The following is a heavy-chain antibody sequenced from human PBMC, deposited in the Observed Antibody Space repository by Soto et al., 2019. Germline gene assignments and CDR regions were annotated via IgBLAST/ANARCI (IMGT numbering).Heavy chain of an antibody. Sequence: PSETLSLTCTFSGCSISSYYWSWFRQPTGKLLEWIGYIYYSGSTNYIPSLKSRVTISVDTSKNQFSLKLSSVTAADTAVYYCARLLPHTVTNREYYFDYWGQGTLVTVSS. V-gene: IGHV4-59*08. CDR1: GCSISSYY. D-gene: IGHD4-17*01. J-gene: IGHJ4*02. CDR3: ARLLPHTVTNREYYFDY. CDR2: IYYSGST.